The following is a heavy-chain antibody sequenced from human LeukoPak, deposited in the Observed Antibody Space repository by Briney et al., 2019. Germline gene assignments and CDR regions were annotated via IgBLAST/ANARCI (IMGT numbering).Heavy chain of an antibody. D-gene: IGHD6-13*01. J-gene: IGHJ5*02. CDR2: ISSSSSYI. CDR3: ASFPLAPYSSSWYWFDP. V-gene: IGHV3-21*01. Sequence: GGSLRLSCAASGFTFSSYSMNWVRQAPGKGLEWVSSISSSSSYIYYADSVKGRFTISRDNAKNSLYLQMNSLRAEDTAVYYCASFPLAPYSSSWYWFDPWGQGTLVTVSS. CDR1: GFTFSSYS.